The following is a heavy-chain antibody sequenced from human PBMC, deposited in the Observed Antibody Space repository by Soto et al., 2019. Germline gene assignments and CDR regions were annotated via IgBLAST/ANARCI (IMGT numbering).Heavy chain of an antibody. V-gene: IGHV1-18*01. CDR3: ARDTLGYCSGGSCYSSY. CDR1: GYTFPSYG. Sequence: ASVQVACKASGYTFPSYGISWVRQAPGQGLEWMGWISAYNGNTNYAQKLQGRVTMTTDTSTSTAYMELRSLRSDDTAVYYCARDTLGYCSGGSCYSSYWGQGTLVTVSS. D-gene: IGHD2-15*01. CDR2: ISAYNGNT. J-gene: IGHJ4*02.